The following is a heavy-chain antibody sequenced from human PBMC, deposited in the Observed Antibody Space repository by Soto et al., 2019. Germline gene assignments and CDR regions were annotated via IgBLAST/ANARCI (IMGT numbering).Heavy chain of an antibody. V-gene: IGHV4-31*03. D-gene: IGHD3-10*01. CDR3: AREWFGELSHFDF. Sequence: KPSETLSLTCTVSGGSISSGGYYWSWIRQHPGKGLEWIGYIYNSGTTYYNPSLRSRVIISIDTSKSQFSLKLSSVTAADTAVYFCAREWFGELSHFDFWGQGTLVTVSS. CDR2: IYNSGTT. CDR1: GGSISSGGYY. J-gene: IGHJ4*02.